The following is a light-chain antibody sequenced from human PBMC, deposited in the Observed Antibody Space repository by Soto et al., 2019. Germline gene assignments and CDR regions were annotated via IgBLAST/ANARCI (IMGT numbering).Light chain of an antibody. J-gene: IGLJ3*02. CDR3: CSYAGSYTWV. V-gene: IGLV2-11*01. Sequence: QSALTQPRSVSGSPGQSVTISCTGTSSVVGDYNYVSWYQQHPGKAPKLLIYAVNMRPSGVPDRFSGSKSGNTASLTISGLQAEDEADYSCCSYAGSYTWVFGGGTKLTVL. CDR2: AVN. CDR1: SSVVGDYNY.